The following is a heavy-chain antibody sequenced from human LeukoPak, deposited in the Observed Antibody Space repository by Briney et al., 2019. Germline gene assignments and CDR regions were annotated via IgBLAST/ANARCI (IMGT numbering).Heavy chain of an antibody. J-gene: IGHJ4*02. CDR1: GGSFSGYY. V-gene: IGHV4-34*01. CDR2: INDSGST. Sequence: SETLSLTCAVYGGSFSGYYWSWIRQPPGKGLEWIGEINDSGSTNYNPSLKSRVTISVDTSKNQFSLKLSSVTAADTAVYYCARGRSYGDYVAGLGYWGQGTLVTVSS. D-gene: IGHD4-17*01. CDR3: ARGRSYGDYVAGLGY.